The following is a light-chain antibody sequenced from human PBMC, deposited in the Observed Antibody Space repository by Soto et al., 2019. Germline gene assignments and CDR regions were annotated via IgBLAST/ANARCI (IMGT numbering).Light chain of an antibody. CDR3: QQPNNWLT. V-gene: IGKV3-11*01. J-gene: IGKJ4*01. CDR2: AAS. Sequence: DIVLTQSPATLSLSPGERATLSCRASQSVGTSLAWFQHKPGQAPRLLLYAASNRAAGIPVRFSGSGSGTDFTLTISSLEPEDFAVYYCQQPNNWLTFGGGTKVEIK. CDR1: QSVGTS.